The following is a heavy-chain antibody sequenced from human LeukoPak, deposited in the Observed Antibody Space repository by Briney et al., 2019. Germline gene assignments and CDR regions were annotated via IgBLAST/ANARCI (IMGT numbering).Heavy chain of an antibody. D-gene: IGHD1-26*01. CDR2: IYYSGST. Sequence: SETLSLTCTVSGGSISGYYWSWIRQPPGKGLEWIGYIYYSGSTNYNPSLKSRLAISVDTSKNQFSLNLTSVTAADTAVYYRARHLSGGARRPFDSWGQGTLVTVSS. J-gene: IGHJ4*02. CDR1: GGSISGYY. CDR3: ARHLSGGARRPFDS. V-gene: IGHV4-59*08.